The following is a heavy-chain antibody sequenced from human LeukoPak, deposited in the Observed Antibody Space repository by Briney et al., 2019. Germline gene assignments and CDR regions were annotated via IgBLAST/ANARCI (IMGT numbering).Heavy chain of an antibody. J-gene: IGHJ2*01. CDR1: GYTFTSYG. CDR3: ARQGRDYYDSSGYYLLWYFDL. CDR2: ISAYNGNT. V-gene: IGHV1-18*01. Sequence: GASVKVSCKASGYTFTSYGISWVRQAPGQGLEWMGWISAYNGNTNYAQKLQGRVTMTTDPSTSTAYMELRSLRSDDTAVYYCARQGRDYYDSSGYYLLWYFDLWGRGTLVTVSS. D-gene: IGHD3-22*01.